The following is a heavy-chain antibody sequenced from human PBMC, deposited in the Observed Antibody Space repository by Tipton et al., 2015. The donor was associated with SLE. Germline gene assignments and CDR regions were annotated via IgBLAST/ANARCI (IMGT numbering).Heavy chain of an antibody. CDR1: GGSISSGDYY. CDR3: ARTSGSYMDY. Sequence: TLSLTCTVSGGSISSGDYYWSWIRQPPGKGLEWIGSIFYSGSTYYNPSLKSRVTISVDTSKNQFSLKLSSVTAADTAVYYCARTSGSYMDYWGQGTLVTVSS. CDR2: IFYSGST. J-gene: IGHJ4*02. D-gene: IGHD3-10*01. V-gene: IGHV4-39*07.